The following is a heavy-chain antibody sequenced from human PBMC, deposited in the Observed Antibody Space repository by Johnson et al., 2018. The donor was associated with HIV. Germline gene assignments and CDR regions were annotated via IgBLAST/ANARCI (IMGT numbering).Heavy chain of an antibody. V-gene: IGHV3-30-3*01. CDR2: ISYDGSNK. CDR3: ARAPKSGDYLHAFDV. CDR1: GFTFSSYA. D-gene: IGHD2-21*02. Sequence: QVQLVESGGGVVQPGRSLRLSCAASGFTFSSYAMHWVRQAPGKGLEWVAVISYDGSNKYYADSVKGRFTISRDNSKNTLYLQMSSLRAEDTAVYYCARAPKSGDYLHAFDVWGQGTMVTVSS. J-gene: IGHJ3*01.